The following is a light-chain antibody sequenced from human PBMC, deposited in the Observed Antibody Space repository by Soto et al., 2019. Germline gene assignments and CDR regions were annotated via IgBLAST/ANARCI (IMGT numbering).Light chain of an antibody. CDR1: QSVNSSY. J-gene: IGKJ2*02. V-gene: IGKV3-20*01. CDR3: QQYDNTPCT. Sequence: EIVLTQSPGTLSLSPGERATLSCRASQSVNSSYLAWYQQKPGQAPRLLVYGPSIRATGIPDRFSVTGFRTDFTLTISRLEPEDSAVYYCQQYDNTPCTFGQGTKLEIK. CDR2: GPS.